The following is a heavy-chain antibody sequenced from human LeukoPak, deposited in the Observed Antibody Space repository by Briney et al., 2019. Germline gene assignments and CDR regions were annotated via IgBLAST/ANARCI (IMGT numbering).Heavy chain of an antibody. Sequence: ASVKVSCKASGYTFTSYGMIWVRQAPGQGLEWMGWISAYNGNTNYAQKLQGRVTMTTDTSTSTAYMELRSLRSDDTAVYYCARVSCSSTSCYSAFDYWGQGTLVTVSS. J-gene: IGHJ4*02. CDR1: GYTFTSYG. CDR2: ISAYNGNT. D-gene: IGHD2-2*01. CDR3: ARVSCSSTSCYSAFDY. V-gene: IGHV1-18*01.